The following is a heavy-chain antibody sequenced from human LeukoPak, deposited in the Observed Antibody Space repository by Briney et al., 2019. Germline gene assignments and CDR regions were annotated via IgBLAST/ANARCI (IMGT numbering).Heavy chain of an antibody. Sequence: GGSLRLSCAASGFTFSSYAMSWVRQAPGKGLEWVSAISGSGGSTYYADSMKGRFTISRDTAKNSVYLQMNSLRAEDTAVYYCARDTGKMIVVPDAFDIWGQGTMVTVSS. CDR3: ARDTGKMIVVPDAFDI. D-gene: IGHD3-22*01. J-gene: IGHJ3*02. V-gene: IGHV3-23*01. CDR2: ISGSGGST. CDR1: GFTFSSYA.